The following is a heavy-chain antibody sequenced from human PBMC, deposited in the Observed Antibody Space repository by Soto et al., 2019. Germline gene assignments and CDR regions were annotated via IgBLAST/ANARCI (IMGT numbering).Heavy chain of an antibody. Sequence: EVQLSESGGGSVQPGGSLRLSCAASGFTLRSYAMSWVRQAPGKGLERVSGIGSGGDITYHADSVKGRFTISRETSTNMLFLQMNSLRAEDTAVYFCVKGSGYNSRGTFYFDYWGQGTLVTVS. J-gene: IGHJ4*02. CDR1: GFTLRSYA. D-gene: IGHD5-12*01. V-gene: IGHV3-23*01. CDR3: VKGSGYNSRGTFYFDY. CDR2: IGSGGDIT.